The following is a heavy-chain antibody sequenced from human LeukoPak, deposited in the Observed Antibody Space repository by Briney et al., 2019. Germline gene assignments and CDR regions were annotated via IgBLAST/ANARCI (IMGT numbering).Heavy chain of an antibody. D-gene: IGHD3-22*01. CDR1: GGTFSSYT. J-gene: IGHJ3*02. CDR2: IIPILGIA. Sequence: SVKVSCKASGGTFSSYTISWVRQAPGQGLEWMGRIIPILGIAKYAQKFQGRVTITADKSTSTAYMELSSLRPEDTAVYYCARDYYDSSGYYVGDAFDIWGQGTMVTVSS. CDR3: ARDYYDSSGYYVGDAFDI. V-gene: IGHV1-69*04.